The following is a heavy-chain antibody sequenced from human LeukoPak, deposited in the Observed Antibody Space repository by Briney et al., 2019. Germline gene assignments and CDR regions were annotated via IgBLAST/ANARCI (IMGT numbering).Heavy chain of an antibody. CDR3: AKDWNRQLRGSPENFDI. D-gene: IGHD1/OR15-1a*01. J-gene: IGHJ3*02. V-gene: IGHV3-48*01. CDR1: GFTFSSYS. Sequence: PGGSLRLSCAASGFTFSSYSMNWVRQAPGKGLEWVSYISSSSSTIYYADSVKGRFTISRDTSKNTLHLQMNSLRAEDTALYYCAKDWNRQLRGSPENFDIWGQGTMVTVSS. CDR2: ISSSSSTI.